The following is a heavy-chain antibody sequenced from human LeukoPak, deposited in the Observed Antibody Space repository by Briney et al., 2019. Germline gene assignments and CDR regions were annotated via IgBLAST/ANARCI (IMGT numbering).Heavy chain of an antibody. Sequence: PGGSLRLSCAASGFTFSSYAMHWVRQAPGKGLEWVAVISYDGSNKYYADSVKGQFTISRDNSKNTLYLQMNSLRAEDTAVYYCAREKNRNYFDYWGQGTLVTVSS. CDR1: GFTFSSYA. CDR3: AREKNRNYFDY. CDR2: ISYDGSNK. J-gene: IGHJ4*02. V-gene: IGHV3-30*04. D-gene: IGHD1-14*01.